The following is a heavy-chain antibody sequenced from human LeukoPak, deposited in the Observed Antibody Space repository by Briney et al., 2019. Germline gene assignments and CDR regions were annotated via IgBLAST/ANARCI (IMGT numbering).Heavy chain of an antibody. V-gene: IGHV5-51*01. CDR1: GYSFTSYW. Sequence: GESLKTSCKGSGYSFTSYWIGWVRHMPGKGLEWMGIIYPGDSDTRYSPSFQGQVTISADKSISIAYLQWSSLKASDTAMYYCARSSEDDYGERIDYWGQGTLVTVSS. CDR2: IYPGDSDT. D-gene: IGHD4-17*01. J-gene: IGHJ4*02. CDR3: ARSSEDDYGERIDY.